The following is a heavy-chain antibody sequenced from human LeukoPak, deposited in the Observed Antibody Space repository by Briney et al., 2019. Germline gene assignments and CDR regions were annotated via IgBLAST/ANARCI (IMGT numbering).Heavy chain of an antibody. D-gene: IGHD3-16*02. CDR3: AKDRYRYPVYYFGY. CDR2: ISWNSGSI. J-gene: IGHJ4*02. Sequence: GGSLRLSCAASGFTFDDYAMHWVRQAPGKGLEWVSGISWNSGSIGYADSVKGRFTISRDNAKNSLYLQMNSLRAEDMALYYCAKDRYRYPVYYFGYWGQGTLVTVSS. V-gene: IGHV3-9*03. CDR1: GFTFDDYA.